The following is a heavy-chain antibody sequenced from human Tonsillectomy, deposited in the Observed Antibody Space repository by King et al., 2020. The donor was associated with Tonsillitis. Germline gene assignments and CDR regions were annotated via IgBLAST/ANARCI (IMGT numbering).Heavy chain of an antibody. CDR2: ISYDGSDK. D-gene: IGHD3-22*01. CDR1: GFTFNNFD. CDR3: AKDLGDYYDSSGYFDY. J-gene: IGHJ4*02. Sequence: VQLVESGGGVVQPGRSLRLSCAASGFTFNNFDMHWVRQAPGKGLEWVAVISYDGSDKYYVDSVKGRFTISRDNYKNTLYLQMNSLRPEDTAVYYCAKDLGDYYDSSGYFDYWGQGTLVPVSS. V-gene: IGHV3-30*18.